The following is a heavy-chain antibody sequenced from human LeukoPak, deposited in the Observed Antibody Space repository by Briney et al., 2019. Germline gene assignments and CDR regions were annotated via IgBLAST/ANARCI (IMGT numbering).Heavy chain of an antibody. V-gene: IGHV1-2*02. CDR1: GYTFTGYY. Sequence: GASVKVSCKASGYTFTGYYMHWVRQAPGQGLKWMGWINPNSGGTNYAQKFQGRVTMTRDTSISTAYMELSRLRSDDTAVYYCARGGIVGARAAFDIWGQGTMVTVSS. D-gene: IGHD1-26*01. CDR3: ARGGIVGARAAFDI. J-gene: IGHJ3*02. CDR2: INPNSGGT.